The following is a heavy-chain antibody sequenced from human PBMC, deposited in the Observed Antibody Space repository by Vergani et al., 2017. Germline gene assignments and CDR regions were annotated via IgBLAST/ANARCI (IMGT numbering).Heavy chain of an antibody. CDR1: GFTLSDHA. Sequence: EVQLVESGGGLVKPGGSLRLSCAASGFTLSDHAMDWVRQAPGKGLEWVGRSSNKARSYTTEYSASVKGRFTISRDDSRHSLYLQRNSPKTEDTAVYYCATLPPAAKQQVTSWGQGTLVTVSS. V-gene: IGHV3-72*01. CDR2: SSNKARSYTT. D-gene: IGHD6-13*01. CDR3: ATLPPAAKQQVTS. J-gene: IGHJ5*02.